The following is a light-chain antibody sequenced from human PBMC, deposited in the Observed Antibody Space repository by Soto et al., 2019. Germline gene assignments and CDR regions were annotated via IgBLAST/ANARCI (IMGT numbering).Light chain of an antibody. J-gene: IGKJ1*01. V-gene: IGKV3-15*01. CDR2: DAS. Sequence: EIVMTQSPATLSVSPGERATLSCRASQSVSSNLAWYQQKPGQAPRLLIYDASTRATGIPARFSGSGSGTEFTLTLSSLKSEDFAVYDCQQYNNWPPWTFGQGTKVEIK. CDR3: QQYNNWPPWT. CDR1: QSVSSN.